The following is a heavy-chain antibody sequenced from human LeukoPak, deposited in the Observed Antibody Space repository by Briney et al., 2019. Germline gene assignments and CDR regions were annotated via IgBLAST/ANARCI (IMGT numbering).Heavy chain of an antibody. Sequence: SETLSLTCTVSGGSISSFYWSWIRQPPGKGLEWIGYIYYSGSTYYNPSLNSRVTISVDTSKNQFSLKLSSVTAADTAMYYCARDLGDWGQGTLVTVSS. V-gene: IGHV4-59*12. CDR1: GGSISSFY. CDR3: ARDLGD. J-gene: IGHJ4*02. CDR2: IYYSGST.